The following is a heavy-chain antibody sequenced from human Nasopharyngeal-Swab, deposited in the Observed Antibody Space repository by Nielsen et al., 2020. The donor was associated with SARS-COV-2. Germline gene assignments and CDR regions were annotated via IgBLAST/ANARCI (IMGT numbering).Heavy chain of an antibody. CDR3: AKEQGAIVVEIAIGYLDY. Sequence: GGPLRLSCAASGFPFSSYAMHWVRQAPGRGLEWLADISHDGRNEYYADSVKGRFTMSRDNSKNTLFLQMNSLRPEDTAVYYCAKEQGAIVVEIAIGYLDYWGQGTLVTVSS. V-gene: IGHV3-30*18. J-gene: IGHJ4*02. D-gene: IGHD2-21*01. CDR2: ISHDGRNE. CDR1: GFPFSSYA.